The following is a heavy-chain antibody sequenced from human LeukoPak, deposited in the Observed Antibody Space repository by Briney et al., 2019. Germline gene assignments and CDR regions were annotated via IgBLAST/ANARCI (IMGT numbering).Heavy chain of an antibody. CDR1: GFTFSGYT. J-gene: IGHJ4*02. Sequence: GGSLRLSCAASGFTFSGYTMNWVRQAPGKGLEWVSSISSGGDTSYYTDSVKGRFTISRDNAKNSLYLQMNGLRDEDTAVYYCARGTYGSGFDYWGQGTLVTVSS. V-gene: IGHV3-48*02. CDR2: ISSGGDTS. D-gene: IGHD3-10*01. CDR3: ARGTYGSGFDY.